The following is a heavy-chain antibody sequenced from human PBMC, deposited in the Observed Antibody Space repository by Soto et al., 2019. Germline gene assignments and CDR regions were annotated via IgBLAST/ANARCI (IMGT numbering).Heavy chain of an antibody. D-gene: IGHD3-3*01. CDR3: ATGVIWIGYFTVDS. V-gene: IGHV1-69*01. CDR1: GGSFGKSA. CDR2: FIPVYRTL. Sequence: QVQLVQSGAEVKKPGSSVKVSCKASGGSFGKSAINWVRQTPGQGLEWLGGFIPVYRTLNYAQKFQGRVTITADESTGTAYMTLSSLAPDDTAVYYCATGVIWIGYFTVDSWGQGTRVTVSS. J-gene: IGHJ4*02.